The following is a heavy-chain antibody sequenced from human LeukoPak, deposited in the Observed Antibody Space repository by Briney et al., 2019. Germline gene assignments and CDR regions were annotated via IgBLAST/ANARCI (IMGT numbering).Heavy chain of an antibody. J-gene: IGHJ4*02. D-gene: IGHD3-22*01. CDR2: IYYSGST. CDR1: GGSISSYY. CDR3: ARYDSSGSPDY. V-gene: IGHV4-59*01. Sequence: SETLSLTCTVSGGSISSYYWSWIRQPPGKGLEWIGYIYYSGSTSYNPSLKSRVTISVDTSKNQFSLKLSSVTAADTAVYYCARYDSSGSPDYWGQGTLVTVSS.